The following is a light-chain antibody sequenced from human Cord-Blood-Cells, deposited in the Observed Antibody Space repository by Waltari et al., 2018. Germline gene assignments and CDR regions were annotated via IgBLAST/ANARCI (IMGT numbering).Light chain of an antibody. CDR1: SSDVGGCNY. CDR2: EVS. V-gene: IGLV2-8*01. Sequence: QSALTQPPSSSGYPGQSVTISCTGTSSDVGGCNYVSWYQQHPGKAPKLMIYEVSKRPSGVPDRFSGSKSGNTASLTVSGLQAEDEADYYCSSYAGSNNWVFGGGTKLTVL. J-gene: IGLJ3*02. CDR3: SSYAGSNNWV.